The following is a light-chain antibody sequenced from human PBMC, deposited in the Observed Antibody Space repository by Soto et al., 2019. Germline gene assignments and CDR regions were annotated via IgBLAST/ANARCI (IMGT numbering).Light chain of an antibody. CDR3: SSYTSSSTLFYV. Sequence: QSVLTQPASVSGSPGQSITISCTGTSSGVGDYNYVSWYQQHPGKAPKLMIYDVSDRPSGVSNRFSGSKSGNTASLTISGLQAEDGADYYCSSYTSSSTLFYVFGTGTKVNVL. CDR1: SSGVGDYNY. V-gene: IGLV2-14*01. J-gene: IGLJ1*01. CDR2: DVS.